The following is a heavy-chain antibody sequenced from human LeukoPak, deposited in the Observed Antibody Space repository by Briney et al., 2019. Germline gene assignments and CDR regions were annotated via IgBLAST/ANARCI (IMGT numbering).Heavy chain of an antibody. Sequence: SVKVSCKASGGTFSSYASSWVRQAPGQGLEWMGGIIPIFGTANCAQKFQGRVTITTDESTSTAYMELSSLRSEDTAVYYCARVDDILTGYFPNWGQGTLVTVSS. CDR2: IIPIFGTA. J-gene: IGHJ4*02. CDR1: GGTFSSYA. V-gene: IGHV1-69*05. CDR3: ARVDDILTGYFPN. D-gene: IGHD3-9*01.